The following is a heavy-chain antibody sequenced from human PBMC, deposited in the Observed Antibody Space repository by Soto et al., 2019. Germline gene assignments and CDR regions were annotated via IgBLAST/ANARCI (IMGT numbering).Heavy chain of an antibody. CDR3: ARDSGPWGSAYCSGGSCLGPDAFDI. V-gene: IGHV1-3*01. D-gene: IGHD2-15*01. Sequence: ASVKVSCKASVYTFTSYAMHWVRQAPGQRLEWMGWINAGNGNTKYSQKFQGRVTITRDTSASTAYMELSSLRSEDTAVYYCARDSGPWGSAYCSGGSCLGPDAFDIWGQGTMVTVSS. CDR2: INAGNGNT. CDR1: VYTFTSYA. J-gene: IGHJ3*02.